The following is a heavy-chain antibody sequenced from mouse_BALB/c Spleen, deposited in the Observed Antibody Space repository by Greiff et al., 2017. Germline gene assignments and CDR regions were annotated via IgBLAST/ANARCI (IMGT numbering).Heavy chain of an antibody. D-gene: IGHD2-3*01. CDR1: GYAFTNYL. CDR2: INPGSGGT. CDR3: ARGNDYWYFDV. J-gene: IGHJ1*01. Sequence: QVQLKQSGAELVRPGTSVKVSCKASGYAFTNYLIEWVKQRPGQGLEWIGVINPGSGGTNYNEKFKGKATLTADKSSSTAYMQLSSLTSDDSAVYFCARGNDYWYFDVWGAGTTVTVSS. V-gene: IGHV1-54*01.